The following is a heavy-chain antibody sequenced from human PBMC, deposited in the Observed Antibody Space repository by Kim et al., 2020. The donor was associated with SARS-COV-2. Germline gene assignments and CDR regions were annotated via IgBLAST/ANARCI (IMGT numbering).Heavy chain of an antibody. J-gene: IGHJ4*02. V-gene: IGHV4-59*01. Sequence: GSTNYSPSLKSRVTISVETSKNQVSLKLSSVTAADTAVYYCASLGGTYDYWGQGTLVTVSS. D-gene: IGHD1-1*01. CDR3: ASLGGTYDY. CDR2: GST.